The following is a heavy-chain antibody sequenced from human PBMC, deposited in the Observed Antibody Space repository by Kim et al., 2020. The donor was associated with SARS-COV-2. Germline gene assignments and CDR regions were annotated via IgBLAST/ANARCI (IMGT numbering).Heavy chain of an antibody. CDR2: IYYTGTT. CDR1: GGSISSGEFY. D-gene: IGHD3-22*01. J-gene: IGHJ4*02. CDR3: ARGTSGPYYDGSGYYYALYFAY. V-gene: IGHV4-30-4*01. Sequence: SETLSLTCTVSGGSISSGEFYWSWIRQSPGKGPEWIGYIYYTGTTYSIPSLKGRVSISVDTSKNQLSLKLTSVTAADTAVYYCARGTSGPYYDGSGYYYALYFAYWGQGKLVTVSS.